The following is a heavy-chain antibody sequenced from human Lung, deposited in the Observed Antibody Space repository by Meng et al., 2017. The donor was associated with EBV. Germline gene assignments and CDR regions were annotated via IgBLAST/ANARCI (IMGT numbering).Heavy chain of an antibody. V-gene: IGHV3-74*01. CDR1: GFTFSTYW. CDR2: INENGRTT. D-gene: IGHD1-14*01. Sequence: VQVVGAGGALVQPGGSLRLSCAASGFTFSTYWMHWVRQAPGKGLVWISRINENGRTTTYADSVRGRFTISRDNTKNTLYLQMNSLRADDTAVYFCSRDLAGPYDDWGQGTLVTVSS. J-gene: IGHJ4*02. CDR3: SRDLAGPYDD.